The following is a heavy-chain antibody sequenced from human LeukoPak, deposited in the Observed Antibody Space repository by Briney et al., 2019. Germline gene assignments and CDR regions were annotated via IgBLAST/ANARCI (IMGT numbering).Heavy chain of an antibody. CDR3: ARPVPSRLGWFDP. D-gene: IGHD1-1*01. CDR1: GGSISSSRYY. V-gene: IGHV4-39*01. J-gene: IGHJ5*02. Sequence: SETLSLTCTVSGGSISSSRYYWGWIRQSPGKGLEWIGTIYYSGNTYYNPSLKSRVTISVDTSKNQFSLKLSSVTATDTAVYYCARPVPSRLGWFDPWGQGTLVTVSS. CDR2: IYYSGNT.